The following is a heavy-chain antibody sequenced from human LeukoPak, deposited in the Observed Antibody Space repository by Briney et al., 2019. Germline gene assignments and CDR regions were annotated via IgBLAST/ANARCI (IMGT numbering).Heavy chain of an antibody. CDR1: GGSFSGYY. CDR2: INHSGST. J-gene: IGHJ4*02. Sequence: SKTLSLTCAVYGGSFSGYYWSWIRQPPGKGLEWIGEINHSGSTNYNPSLKSRVTISVDTSKNQFSLKLSSVTAADTAVYYCARKPGYSGSYWYFDYWGQGIPVTVSS. CDR3: ARKPGYSGSYWYFDY. V-gene: IGHV4-34*01. D-gene: IGHD5-12*01.